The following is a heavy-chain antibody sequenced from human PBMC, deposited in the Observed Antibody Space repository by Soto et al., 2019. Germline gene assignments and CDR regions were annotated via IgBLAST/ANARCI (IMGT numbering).Heavy chain of an antibody. CDR2: ISSSSSYI. J-gene: IGHJ4*02. Sequence: GGSLRLSCAASGFTFSSYSMNWVRQAPGKGLEWVSSISSSSSYIYYADSVKGRFTISRDNAENSLYLQMNSLRAEDTAVYYCARDPMVRGVIINFYFDYWGQGTLVTVSS. D-gene: IGHD3-10*01. V-gene: IGHV3-21*01. CDR1: GFTFSSYS. CDR3: ARDPMVRGVIINFYFDY.